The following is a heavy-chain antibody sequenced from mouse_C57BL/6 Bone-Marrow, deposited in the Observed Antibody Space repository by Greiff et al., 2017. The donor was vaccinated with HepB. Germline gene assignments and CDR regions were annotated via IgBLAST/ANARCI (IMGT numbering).Heavy chain of an antibody. J-gene: IGHJ2*01. V-gene: IGHV1-50*01. Sequence: QVQLQQPGAELVKPGASVKLSCKASGYTFTSYWMQWVKQRPGQGLEWIGEIDPSDSYTNYNQKFKGKATLTVDTSSSTAYMQLSSLTSADSAVYYCANDYDDYWGQGTTLTVSS. CDR2: IDPSDSYT. D-gene: IGHD2-4*01. CDR3: ANDYDDY. CDR1: GYTFTSYW.